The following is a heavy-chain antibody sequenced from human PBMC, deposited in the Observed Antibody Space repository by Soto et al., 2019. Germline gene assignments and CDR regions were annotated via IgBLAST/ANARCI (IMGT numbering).Heavy chain of an antibody. Sequence: SETLSLTCTVSGGSISSYYWSWIRQPPGKGLEWIGYIYYSGSTNYNPSLKSRVTISVDTSKNQFSLKLSSVTAADTAVYYCARLLSPSDYWGQGTLVTVSS. CDR2: IYYSGST. CDR1: GGSISSYY. CDR3: ARLLSPSDY. J-gene: IGHJ4*02. V-gene: IGHV4-59*08.